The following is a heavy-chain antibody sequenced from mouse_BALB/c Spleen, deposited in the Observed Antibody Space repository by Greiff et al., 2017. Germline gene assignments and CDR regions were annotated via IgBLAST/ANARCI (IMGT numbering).Heavy chain of an antibody. V-gene: IGHV7-3*02. CDR3: AREGLLRRYWYFDV. Sequence: EVKLVESGGGLVQPGGSLRLSCATSGFTFTDYYMSWVRQPPGKALEWLGFIRNKANGYTTEYSASVKGRFTISRDNSQSILYLQMNTLRAEDSATYYCAREGLLRRYWYFDVWGAGTTVTVSS. D-gene: IGHD1-1*01. CDR2: IRNKANGYTT. J-gene: IGHJ1*01. CDR1: GFTFTDYY.